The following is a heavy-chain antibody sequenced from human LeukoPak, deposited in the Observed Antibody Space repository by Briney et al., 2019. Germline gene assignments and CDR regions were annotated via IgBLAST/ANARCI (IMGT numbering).Heavy chain of an antibody. CDR3: ARDLSRTVTFALDY. V-gene: IGHV3-21*01. CDR1: GFTFSSYS. Sequence: GGSLRLSCAASGFTFSSYSMNWVRQPPGKGLEWVSSISSSSSYIYYTDSGKGRFTISRDNAKNSLYLQMNSLRAEDTAVYFCARDLSRTVTFALDYWGQGTLVTVSS. D-gene: IGHD4-17*01. J-gene: IGHJ4*02. CDR2: ISSSSSYI.